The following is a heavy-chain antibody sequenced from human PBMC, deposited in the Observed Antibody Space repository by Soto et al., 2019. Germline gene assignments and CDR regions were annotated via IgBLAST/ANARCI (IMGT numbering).Heavy chain of an antibody. J-gene: IGHJ4*02. D-gene: IGHD6-19*01. V-gene: IGHV1-3*01. CDR3: ARDLGGWPDY. CDR2: INAGNGNT. CDR1: GYTFTSYA. Sequence: QVQLVQSGAKVKKPGASVKVSCKASGYTFTSYAIHWVRQAPGQRLEWMGWINAGNGNTKYSQKFQDRVTITRDTSASIAYMELSSLRSEDTAVYYCARDLGGWPDYWGQGTLVTVSS.